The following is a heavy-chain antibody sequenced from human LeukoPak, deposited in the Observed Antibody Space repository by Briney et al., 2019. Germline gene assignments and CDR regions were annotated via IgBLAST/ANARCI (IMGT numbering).Heavy chain of an antibody. J-gene: IGHJ4*02. D-gene: IGHD3-16*02. CDR2: IHHDGRI. Sequence: SETLSLTCDVSGGSVDSTNWWNWVRQPPGKGLEWFGEIHHDGRINYNPSLKSRVTLSVDKSKNQFSLRLNSVTAADTAMYYCARSHDHLWGNYPDYWGQGTLVTVSS. CDR1: GGSVDSTNW. V-gene: IGHV4/OR15-8*01. CDR3: ARSHDHLWGNYPDY.